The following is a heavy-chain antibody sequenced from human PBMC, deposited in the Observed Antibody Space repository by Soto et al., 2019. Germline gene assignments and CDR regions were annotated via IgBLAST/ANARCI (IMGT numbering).Heavy chain of an antibody. CDR3: ARVYSSLSSYDY. J-gene: IGHJ4*02. Sequence: EVQLVESGGGLVQPGGSLRLSCAASGFTFSTFWIHWVRQAPGKGLVWVSRISSDGSRTSYADSVKGRFTISRDNAKNTLYLQINSLRAEDTAIYYCARVYSSLSSYDYWGQGTLVTVSS. CDR1: GFTFSTFW. V-gene: IGHV3-74*01. CDR2: ISSDGSRT. D-gene: IGHD5-18*01.